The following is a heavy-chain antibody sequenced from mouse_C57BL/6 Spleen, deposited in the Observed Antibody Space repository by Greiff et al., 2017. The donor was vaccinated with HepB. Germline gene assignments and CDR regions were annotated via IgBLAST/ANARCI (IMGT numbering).Heavy chain of an antibody. CDR1: DSEVFPIAY. CDR3: ARAASYYYSNYDYAMDY. Sequence: QVQLQQSGSELRSPGSSVKLSCKDFDSEVFPIAYMSWVRQKPGHGFEWIGGILPSIGRTIYGEKFEDKATLDADTLSNTAYLELNSLTSEDSAIYYCARAASYYYSNYDYAMDYWGQGTSVTVSS. D-gene: IGHD2-5*01. CDR2: ILPSIGRT. V-gene: IGHV15-2*01. J-gene: IGHJ4*01.